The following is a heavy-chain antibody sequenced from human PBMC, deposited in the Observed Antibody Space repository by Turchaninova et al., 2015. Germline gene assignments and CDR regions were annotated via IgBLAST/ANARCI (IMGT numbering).Heavy chain of an antibody. J-gene: IGHJ4*02. Sequence: EVQLVESGGGLVQPGGSLRLSCAASGFPVASSWMPLVRQAPGKGLVWVSRIDSDGSSTIYADSVKVRFTISRDNAKNTLYLEMDSLRAEDTAVYYCARVSCSSTSCTIFDYWGQGTLVTVSS. D-gene: IGHD2-2*01. V-gene: IGHV3-74*01. CDR2: IDSDGSST. CDR1: GFPVASSW. CDR3: ARVSCSSTSCTIFDY.